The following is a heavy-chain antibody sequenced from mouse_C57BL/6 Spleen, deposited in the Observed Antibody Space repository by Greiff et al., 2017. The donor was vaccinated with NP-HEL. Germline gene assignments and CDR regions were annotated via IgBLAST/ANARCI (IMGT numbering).Heavy chain of an antibody. CDR1: GFSLTSYG. CDR2: IWSGGST. CDR3: AREYVSGYRTWFAH. D-gene: IGHD3-2*02. J-gene: IGHJ3*01. V-gene: IGHV2-2*01. Sequence: VQLQQSGPGLVQPSQSLSITCTVSGFSLTSYGVHWVRQSPGKGLEWLGVIWSGGSTDYYAAFISRLSISKDNSKSQVFFKLNSLQADDTATYYCAREYVSGYRTWFAHWGQGTLVTVSA.